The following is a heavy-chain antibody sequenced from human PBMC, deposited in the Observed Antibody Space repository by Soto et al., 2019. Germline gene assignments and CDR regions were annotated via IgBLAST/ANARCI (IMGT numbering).Heavy chain of an antibody. CDR2: IYWDDDK. V-gene: IGHV2-5*02. D-gene: IGHD3-3*01. Sequence: QITLKESGPTLVKPTQTLTLTCTFSGFSLSTSKVGVGWVRQPPGKALEWVALIYWDDDKRYSPSLKSRLTITKDTSKNQVVLTMTNLDPVDTATYYCAHSMRPRIFSVWGQGTTVTVSS. J-gene: IGHJ6*02. CDR1: GFSLSTSKVG. CDR3: AHSMRPRIFSV.